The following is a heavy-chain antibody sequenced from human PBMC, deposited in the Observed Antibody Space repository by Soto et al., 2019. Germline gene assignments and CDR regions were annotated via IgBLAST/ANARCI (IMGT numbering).Heavy chain of an antibody. Sequence: GSLKISCKGSGYSFTSYWIGWVRQMPGKGLEWMGIIYPGDSDTRYSPSFQGQVTISADKSISTAYLQWSSLKASDTAMYYCARHPNDSSGYPIWYFDLWGRGTLVTVSS. CDR3: ARHPNDSSGYPIWYFDL. D-gene: IGHD3-22*01. J-gene: IGHJ2*01. CDR1: GYSFTSYW. CDR2: IYPGDSDT. V-gene: IGHV5-51*01.